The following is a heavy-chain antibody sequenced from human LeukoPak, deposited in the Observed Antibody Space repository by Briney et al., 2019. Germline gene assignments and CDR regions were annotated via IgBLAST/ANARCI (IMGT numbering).Heavy chain of an antibody. CDR3: VKDRRWDYIVEVPEWGDAFDM. J-gene: IGHJ3*02. Sequence: PGRSLRLSCAASGFTFSAYAIHWVRQAPGKGLEWVAVIWYDGSKKYYGDSVKGRFSISRDNSKNMLYLQMNSLRVDDTAVYYCVKDRRWDYIVEVPEWGDAFDMWGQGTMVSVSS. CDR1: GFTFSAYA. V-gene: IGHV3-33*06. D-gene: IGHD2-2*01. CDR2: IWYDGSKK.